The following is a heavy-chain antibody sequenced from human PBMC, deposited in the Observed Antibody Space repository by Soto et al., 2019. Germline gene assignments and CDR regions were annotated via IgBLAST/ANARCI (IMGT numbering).Heavy chain of an antibody. Sequence: EVQLLESGGGLVQPGGSLRLSCAASRFSFSTYAMSWVRQAPGKGLEWVSSISSSGSSTYYADSVKGRFTISRDNSQNTLYLQMSGLRAEDTAVYYCGKSTRHYGDRVSFDSWGQGSLVTVSS. V-gene: IGHV3-23*01. J-gene: IGHJ4*02. CDR1: RFSFSTYA. CDR2: ISSSGSST. CDR3: GKSTRHYGDRVSFDS. D-gene: IGHD4-17*01.